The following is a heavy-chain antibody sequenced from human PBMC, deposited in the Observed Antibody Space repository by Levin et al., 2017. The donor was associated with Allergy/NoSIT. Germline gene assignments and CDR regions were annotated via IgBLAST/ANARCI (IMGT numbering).Heavy chain of an antibody. D-gene: IGHD3-22*01. CDR1: GFTFNNYA. CDR3: ANYGSPSSGYYVDH. V-gene: IGHV3-23*01. CDR2: ISGSGVST. J-gene: IGHJ4*02. Sequence: GESLKISCAASGFTFNNYAMSWVRQAPGKGLEWVSVISGSGVSTYYADSVKGRFTISRDNSKNTLYLQMNSLRAEDTAIYYCANYGSPSSGYYVDHWGQGTLVTVSS.